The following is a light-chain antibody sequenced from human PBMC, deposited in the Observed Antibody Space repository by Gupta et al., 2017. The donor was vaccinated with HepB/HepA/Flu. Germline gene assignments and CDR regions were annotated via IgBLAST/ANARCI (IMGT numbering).Light chain of an antibody. CDR3: AAWDDSLNGLV. V-gene: IGLV1-44*01. J-gene: IGLJ2*01. CDR2: SNN. CDR1: SSNIGSNT. Sequence: QSVLTQPPSASGTPGQRVTISCSGSSSNIGSNTANWYQHLPGTAPKVLIYSNNQRPSGVPDRFSGSKSGTSASLAISGLQSEDEADYYCAAWDDSLNGLVFGGGTKLTVL.